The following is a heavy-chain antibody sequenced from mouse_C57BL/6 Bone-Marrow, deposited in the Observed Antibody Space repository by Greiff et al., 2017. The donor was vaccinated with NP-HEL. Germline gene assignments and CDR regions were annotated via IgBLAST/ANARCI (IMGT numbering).Heavy chain of an antibody. CDR1: GYTFTSYW. D-gene: IGHD1-1*01. CDR2: IDPSDSET. Sequence: QVQLQQPGAELVRPGSSVKLSCKASGYTFTSYWMHWVKPRPIQGLEWIGNIDPSDSETHYNQKFKDKATLTVATSSSTAYMHLSSLTSEDSAVYYCARGYYGSSYWYFDVWGTGTTVTVSS. V-gene: IGHV1-52*01. J-gene: IGHJ1*03. CDR3: ARGYYGSSYWYFDV.